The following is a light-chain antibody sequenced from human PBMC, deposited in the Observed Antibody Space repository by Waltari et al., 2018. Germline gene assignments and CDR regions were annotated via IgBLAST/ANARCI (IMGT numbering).Light chain of an antibody. CDR3: SSYAGSTTV. J-gene: IGLJ2*01. V-gene: IGLV2-8*01. CDR1: SSDVGGYNY. CDR2: EVS. Sequence: QSALTQPPSASGSPGQSVTISCTGPSSDVGGYNYVSWYQQHPGKAPKLMIYEVSKRPSGVPDRFSGSKSGNTASLTVSGLQAEDEADYYCSSYAGSTTVFGGGTKLTVL.